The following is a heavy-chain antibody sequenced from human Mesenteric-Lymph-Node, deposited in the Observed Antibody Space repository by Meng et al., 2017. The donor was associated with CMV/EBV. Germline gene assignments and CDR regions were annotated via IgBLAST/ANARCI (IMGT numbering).Heavy chain of an antibody. Sequence: GESLKISCAASGFTFDDYGMSWVRQAPGKGLEWVSGINWNGGSTNYADSVKGRFTISRDNAKNSLYLQMNSLRADDTALYYCAKSGPDSSWFLDSWGQGTLFTVSS. V-gene: IGHV3-20*04. J-gene: IGHJ4*02. CDR1: GFTFDDYG. CDR2: INWNGGST. D-gene: IGHD6-13*01. CDR3: AKSGPDSSWFLDS.